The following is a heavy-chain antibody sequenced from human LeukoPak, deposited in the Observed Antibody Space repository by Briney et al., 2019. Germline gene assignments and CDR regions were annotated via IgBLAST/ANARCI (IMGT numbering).Heavy chain of an antibody. J-gene: IGHJ3*02. Sequence: GASVKVSCKESGYTFTSYYMHWVRQAPGQGLEWMGIINPSGGSTSYAQKFQGRVTMTRDTSTSTVYMELSSLRSEDTAVYYCARGRDMVRGVKRQNHDAFDIWGQGTMVTVSS. D-gene: IGHD3-10*01. V-gene: IGHV1-46*01. CDR3: ARGRDMVRGVKRQNHDAFDI. CDR1: GYTFTSYY. CDR2: INPSGGST.